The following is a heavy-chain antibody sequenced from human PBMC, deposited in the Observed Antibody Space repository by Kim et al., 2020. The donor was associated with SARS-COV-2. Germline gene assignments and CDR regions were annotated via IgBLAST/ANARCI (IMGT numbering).Heavy chain of an antibody. CDR3: ARDERFGGLVHSPWDGY. CDR1: GFTFSSYG. Sequence: GGSLRLSCAASGFTFSSYGMHWVRQAPGKGLEWVAVIWYDGSNKYYADSVKGRFTISRDNSKNTLYLQMNSLRAEDTAVYYCARDERFGGLVHSPWDGYWGQGTLVTVSS. J-gene: IGHJ4*02. CDR2: IWYDGSNK. D-gene: IGHD3-10*01. V-gene: IGHV3-33*01.